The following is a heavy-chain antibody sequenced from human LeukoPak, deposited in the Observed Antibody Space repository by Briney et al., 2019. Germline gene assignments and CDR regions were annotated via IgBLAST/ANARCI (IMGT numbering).Heavy chain of an antibody. D-gene: IGHD3-22*01. J-gene: IGHJ4*02. CDR3: ARDPTPFTHYNYRSGYYADY. V-gene: IGHV3-11*04. CDR1: GFTFSDYY. Sequence: GGSLRLSCAASGFTFSDYYMSWIRQAPGKGLEWVSYISSSGSTIYYADSVKGRFTISRDNAKNSLYLQMNSLSAEDTAVYYCARDPTPFTHYNYRSGYYADYWGQGTLVTVSS. CDR2: ISSSGSTI.